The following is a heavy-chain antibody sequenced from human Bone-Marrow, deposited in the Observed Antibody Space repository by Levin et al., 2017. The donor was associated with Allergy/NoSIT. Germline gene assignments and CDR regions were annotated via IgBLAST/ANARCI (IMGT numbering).Heavy chain of an antibody. CDR1: GYSFSDYY. CDR2: INPVTGVT. CDR3: AASSEGGFES. D-gene: IGHD6-6*01. Sequence: ASVKVSCKTSGYSFSDYYIHWVRQAPGQGLEWIGRINPVTGVTKFAEKFQDGITLTRDTSITTAYMELTRLTSDAAAVYYCAASSEGGFESWGQGTRVIVSS. J-gene: IGHJ5*01. V-gene: IGHV1-2*06.